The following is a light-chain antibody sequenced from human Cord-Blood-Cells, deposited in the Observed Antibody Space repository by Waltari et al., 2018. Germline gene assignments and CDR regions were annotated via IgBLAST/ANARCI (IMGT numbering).Light chain of an antibody. V-gene: IGKV1-5*03. CDR1: QSISSW. Sequence: DIQMTQSPPTLSASVGARVTITCRASQSISSWLAWYQQKPGKAPKLLIYKASSLESGVPSRFSVSGSGTEFTLTISSLQPDDFATYYCQQYNSYTWTFGQGTKVEIK. CDR3: QQYNSYTWT. CDR2: KAS. J-gene: IGKJ1*01.